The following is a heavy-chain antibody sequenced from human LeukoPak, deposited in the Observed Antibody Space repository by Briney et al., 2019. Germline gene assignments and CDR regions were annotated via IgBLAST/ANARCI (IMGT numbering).Heavy chain of an antibody. J-gene: IGHJ4*02. V-gene: IGHV4-61*01. Sequence: SKTLSLTCTVSGGSVSSGSYYWRWIRQPPGKGLEWIGYIYYSGSTNYNPSLKSRVTISVDTSKNQFSLKLSSVTAADTAVYYCARWSSSWPYYFDYWGQGTLVTVSS. D-gene: IGHD6-13*01. CDR3: ARWSSSWPYYFDY. CDR2: IYYSGST. CDR1: GGSVSSGSYY.